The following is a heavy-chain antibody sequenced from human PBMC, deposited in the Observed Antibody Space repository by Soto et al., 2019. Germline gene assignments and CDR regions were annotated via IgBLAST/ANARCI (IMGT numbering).Heavy chain of an antibody. CDR2: ISYDGSNK. CDR3: ARGAARADLLYCSGGSCYDAFDI. CDR1: GFTFSSYA. J-gene: IGHJ3*02. Sequence: GGSLRLSCAASGFTFSSYAMHWVRQAPGKGLEWVAVISYDGSNKYYADSVKGRFTISRDNSKNTLYLQMNSLRAEDTAVYYCARGAARADLLYCSGGSCYDAFDIWGQGTMVTVSS. V-gene: IGHV3-30*04. D-gene: IGHD2-15*01.